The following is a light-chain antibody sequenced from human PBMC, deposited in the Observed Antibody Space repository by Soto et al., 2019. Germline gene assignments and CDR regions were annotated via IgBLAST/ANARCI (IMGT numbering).Light chain of an antibody. CDR2: GAY. CDR1: QSVSSSY. V-gene: IGKV3-20*01. CDR3: HQYNNWPPGT. Sequence: EIVLTQSPGTLSLSPGERATLSCRASQSVSSSYLAWYQQKPGQAPRLLIYGAYSRATGIPDRFSGSGSGTDFNFTISSLQSEDCAVYYCHQYNNWPPGTFGQGTKVDIK. J-gene: IGKJ1*01.